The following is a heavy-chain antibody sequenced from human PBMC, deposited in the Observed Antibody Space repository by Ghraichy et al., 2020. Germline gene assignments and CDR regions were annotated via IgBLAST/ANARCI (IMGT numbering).Heavy chain of an antibody. CDR3: ARDSSSGAGFDP. J-gene: IGHJ5*02. CDR2: INHSGST. CDR1: GGSFSGYY. D-gene: IGHD6-13*01. V-gene: IGHV4-34*01. Sequence: SETLSLTCAVYGGSFSGYYWSWIRQPPGKGLEWIGEINHSGSTNYNPSLKSRVTISVDTSKNQFSLKLSSVTAADTAVYYCARDSSSGAGFDPWGQGTLVTVSS.